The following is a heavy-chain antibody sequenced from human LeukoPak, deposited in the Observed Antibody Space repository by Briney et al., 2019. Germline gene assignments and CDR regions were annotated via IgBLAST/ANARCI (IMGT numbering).Heavy chain of an antibody. CDR1: GFTFSSYS. CDR3: ATNSTVTRVGFDY. V-gene: IGHV3-21*01. Sequence: GGSLRLSCAASGFTFSSYSMNWVRQAPEKGLEWVSSISSSGSNIYYADSVKGRFTISRDNAKNSLYLQMNSLRAEDMAVYYCATNSTVTRVGFDYWGQGTLVTVSS. J-gene: IGHJ4*02. CDR2: ISSSGSNI. D-gene: IGHD4-17*01.